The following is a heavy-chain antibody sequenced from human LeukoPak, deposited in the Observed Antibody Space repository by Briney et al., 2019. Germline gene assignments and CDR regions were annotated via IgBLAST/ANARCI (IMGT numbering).Heavy chain of an antibody. V-gene: IGHV1-69*13. Sequence: SVKVSCKASGGTFSSYAISWVRQAPGQGLEWMGGIIPIFGTANYAQKFQGRVTITADESTSTAYMELSSLRSEDTAVYYCARLAAAARDAFDIWGQGTMVTVSS. CDR1: GGTFSSYA. D-gene: IGHD6-13*01. CDR3: ARLAAAARDAFDI. J-gene: IGHJ3*02. CDR2: IIPIFGTA.